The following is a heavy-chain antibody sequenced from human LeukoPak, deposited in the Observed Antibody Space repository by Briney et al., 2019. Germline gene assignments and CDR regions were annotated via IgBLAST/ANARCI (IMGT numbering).Heavy chain of an antibody. CDR3: ARDNYSREPVEYNGMDV. CDR2: ISIGSSFV. Sequence: GGSLRLSCAASGLAFSNYNMNWVRQAPGKGLEWVSSISIGSSFVYYTDSMRGRFTISRDDAKNSLYLQMDSLRVEDTAVYYCARDNYSREPVEYNGMDVWGQGTTVTVSS. J-gene: IGHJ6*02. V-gene: IGHV3-21*01. CDR1: GLAFSNYN. D-gene: IGHD6-13*01.